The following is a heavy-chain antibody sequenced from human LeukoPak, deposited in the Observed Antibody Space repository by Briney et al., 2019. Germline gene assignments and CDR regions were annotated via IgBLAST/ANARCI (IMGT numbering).Heavy chain of an antibody. Sequence: PGRSLRLSCAASGFTFDDYAMHWVRQAPGKGLEWVSGISWNSGGIGYADSVKGRFTISRDNAKNSLYLQMNSLRAEDMALYYCAKAGKVGYYYYYMDVWGKGTTVTVSS. CDR2: ISWNSGGI. V-gene: IGHV3-9*03. D-gene: IGHD1-26*01. J-gene: IGHJ6*03. CDR1: GFTFDDYA. CDR3: AKAGKVGYYYYYMDV.